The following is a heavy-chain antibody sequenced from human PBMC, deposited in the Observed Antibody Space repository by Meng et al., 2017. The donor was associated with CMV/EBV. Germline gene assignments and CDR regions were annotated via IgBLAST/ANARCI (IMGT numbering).Heavy chain of an antibody. J-gene: IGHJ4*02. V-gene: IGHV1-69*01. Sequence: MPPSRAKSPSTAAAGTFSSFANCWVRQPHGQGQEWMGWSITIFGTANYYQPFQVRVMITADESTSTAYMVLRSLRTEDTAVYYCARVCGGSCFDYWGQGTLVTVSS. D-gene: IGHD2-15*01. CDR1: AGTFSSFA. CDR3: ARVCGGSCFDY. CDR2: SITIFGTA.